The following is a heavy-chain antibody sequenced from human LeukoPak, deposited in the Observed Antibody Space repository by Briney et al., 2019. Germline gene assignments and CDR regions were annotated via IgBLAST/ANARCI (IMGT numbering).Heavy chain of an antibody. V-gene: IGHV3-53*01. CDR3: AGGYSSSWYELGGAFDI. D-gene: IGHD6-13*01. CDR1: GFTVSSNY. CDR2: IYSGGST. Sequence: SGGSLRLSCAASGFTVSSNYMSWVRQAPGKGLDWVSVIYSGGSTYYADSVKGRFTISRDNSKNTLYLQMNSLRAEDTAVYYCAGGYSSSWYELGGAFDIWGQGTMVTVSS. J-gene: IGHJ3*02.